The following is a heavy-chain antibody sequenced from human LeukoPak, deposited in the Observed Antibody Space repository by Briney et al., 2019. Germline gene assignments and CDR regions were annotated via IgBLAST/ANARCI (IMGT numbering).Heavy chain of an antibody. Sequence: GKSLRLSCAASGFTFSSYGMHWVRQAPGKGLEWVAIISYDGSNKYYADSVKGRFTISRDNSKNTLYLQMNSLRAEDTALYYCAKDIAGYSSSWFGEGELLTNAFDIWGQGTMVTVSS. D-gene: IGHD6-13*01. CDR2: ISYDGSNK. CDR1: GFTFSSYG. J-gene: IGHJ3*02. CDR3: AKDIAGYSSSWFGEGELLTNAFDI. V-gene: IGHV3-30*18.